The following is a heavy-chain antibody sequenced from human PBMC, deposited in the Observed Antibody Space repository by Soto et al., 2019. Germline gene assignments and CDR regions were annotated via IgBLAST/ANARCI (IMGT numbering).Heavy chain of an antibody. D-gene: IGHD5-12*01. Sequence: EVQLLESGGGLVQPGGSLRLSCAASGFAFSSYAMSWVRQAPGKGLEWVSAISGSGGSTYYADSVKGRFTISRDNSKNTLYLQMNSLRAKETAVNYCDKCQRVATMKSGRVVYWGQGTMVTVSS. CDR1: GFAFSSYA. CDR3: DKCQRVATMKSGRVVY. CDR2: ISGSGGST. V-gene: IGHV3-23*01. J-gene: IGHJ4*02.